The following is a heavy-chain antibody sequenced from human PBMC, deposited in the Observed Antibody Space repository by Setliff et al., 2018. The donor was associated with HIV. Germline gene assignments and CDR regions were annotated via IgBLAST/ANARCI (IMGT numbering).Heavy chain of an antibody. V-gene: IGHV1-69*05. CDR3: ARDLNDRWLQQYWFFDL. J-gene: IGHJ2*01. D-gene: IGHD5-12*01. CDR2: IIPIFGTT. Sequence: ASVKVSCKASGGSLNNYAISWVRQAPGQGLEWMGGIIPIFGTTTHAQKFQDRVTITTDESTTTFYMELSSLTSEDTALYFCARDLNDRWLQQYWFFDLWGRGTQVTVS. CDR1: GGSLNNYA.